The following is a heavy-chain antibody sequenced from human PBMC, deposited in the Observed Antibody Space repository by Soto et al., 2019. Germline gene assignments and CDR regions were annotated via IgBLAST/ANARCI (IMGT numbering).Heavy chain of an antibody. V-gene: IGHV4-59*01. J-gene: IGHJ4*02. Sequence: SETLSLTCSVSGGSISGFYWICIRQRPGKGLEWLGYIYSTGSATYNPSLASRVTVSVDVSNNVLSLHLGSVTAADRALYYCARVSNAYAGSVAFDYWGLGTPLTVSS. CDR2: IYSTGSA. CDR3: ARVSNAYAGSVAFDY. D-gene: IGHD2-15*01. CDR1: GGSISGFY.